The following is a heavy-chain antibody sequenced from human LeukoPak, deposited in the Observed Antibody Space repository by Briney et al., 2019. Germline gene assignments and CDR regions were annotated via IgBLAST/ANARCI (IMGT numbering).Heavy chain of an antibody. V-gene: IGHV3-21*01. CDR1: GFTFSSYS. Sequence: PGGSLRLSCAASGFTFSSYSMNWVRQAPGKGLEWVSSISSSSSYIYYADSVKGRFTISRDNAKNSLYLQMNSLRAEDTAVYYCARGKGRITIFGVVRGEYYYGMDVWGQGTTVTVSS. CDR3: ARGKGRITIFGVVRGEYYYGMDV. CDR2: ISSSSSYI. D-gene: IGHD3-3*01. J-gene: IGHJ6*02.